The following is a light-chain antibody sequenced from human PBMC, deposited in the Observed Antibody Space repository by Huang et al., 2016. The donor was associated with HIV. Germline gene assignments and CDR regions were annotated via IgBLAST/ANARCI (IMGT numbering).Light chain of an antibody. V-gene: IGKV3-11*01. CDR2: DAS. CDR3: QQRSNWRT. CDR1: QSVSSY. Sequence: EIVLTQSPATLSLSPGERATLSCRASQSVSSYLAWYQQKPGQTPRLLIYDASNRATGIPARFSGGGSVTDFTLTISSLEPEDFAVYYCQQRSNWRTFGQGTRLEIK. J-gene: IGKJ5*01.